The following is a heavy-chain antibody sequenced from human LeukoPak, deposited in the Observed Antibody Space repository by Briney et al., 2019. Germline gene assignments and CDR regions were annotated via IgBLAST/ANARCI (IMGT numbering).Heavy chain of an antibody. CDR1: GGSISSYY. V-gene: IGHV4-59*01. CDR3: ARGEDSSGYYYSWFDP. Sequence: PSETLSLTCTVSGGSISSYYWSWIRQPAGKGLEWIGYIYYSGSTNYNPSLKSRVTISVDTSKNQFSLKLSSVTAADTAVYYCARGEDSSGYYYSWFDPWGQGTLVTVSS. CDR2: IYYSGST. J-gene: IGHJ5*02. D-gene: IGHD3-22*01.